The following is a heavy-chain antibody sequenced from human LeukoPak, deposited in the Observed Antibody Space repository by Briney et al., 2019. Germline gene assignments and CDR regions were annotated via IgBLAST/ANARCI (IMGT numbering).Heavy chain of an antibody. CDR1: GYSFTSYW. V-gene: IGHV5-10-1*01. D-gene: IGHD3-16*02. CDR2: IDPSDSYT. Sequence: GESLRISCRASGYSFTSYWINWVRQMPGKGLEWMGRIDPSDSYTNYSPSFQGHVTISADKTISTAYLQWSSLKASDTAIYYSASAPGYTSPLDYWGQGTLVTVSS. J-gene: IGHJ4*02. CDR3: ASAPGYTSPLDY.